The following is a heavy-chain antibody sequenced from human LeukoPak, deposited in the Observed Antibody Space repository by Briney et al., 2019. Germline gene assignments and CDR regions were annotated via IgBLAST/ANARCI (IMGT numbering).Heavy chain of an antibody. J-gene: IGHJ4*02. Sequence: ASVKVSCKASGYTFTSYDINWVRQATGQGLEWMGWMNPNSGNTGYAQKFQGRVTITRNTSISTAYMELSSLRSEDTAVYYCARGVWLMGYYFDYWGQGTLVTVSS. D-gene: IGHD2-21*01. CDR3: ARGVWLMGYYFDY. CDR2: MNPNSGNT. CDR1: GYTFTSYD. V-gene: IGHV1-8*03.